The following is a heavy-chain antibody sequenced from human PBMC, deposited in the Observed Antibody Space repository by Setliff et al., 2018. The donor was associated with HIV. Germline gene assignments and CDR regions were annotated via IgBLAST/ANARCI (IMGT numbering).Heavy chain of an antibody. D-gene: IGHD3-9*01. CDR1: GFTFSSYA. V-gene: IGHV3-49*04. CDR2: IRSKVYGGTT. CDR3: TRDFMTGSAY. J-gene: IGHJ4*02. Sequence: GGSLRLSCAASGFTFSSYAMSWVRQAPGKGLEWVGSIRSKVYGGTTEYAASVKGRFTISRDDSKSVAYLQVNSLRTDDTAVYYCTRDFMTGSAYWGQGTLVTVSS.